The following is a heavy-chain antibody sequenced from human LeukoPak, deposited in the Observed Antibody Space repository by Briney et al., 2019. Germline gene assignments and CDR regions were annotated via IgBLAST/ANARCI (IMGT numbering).Heavy chain of an antibody. D-gene: IGHD2-2*01. J-gene: IGHJ3*02. CDR1: GFTFSSYA. Sequence: GGSLRLSCAASGFTFSSYAMTWVRQAPGKGLEWVSAISGSGVSTYYADSVKGQFTISRDNSKNTLYLQMSSLRAEDTAVYYCAKDYRYCTSTSCYGDDAFDIWGQGTMVTVSS. CDR2: ISGSGVST. CDR3: AKDYRYCTSTSCYGDDAFDI. V-gene: IGHV3-23*01.